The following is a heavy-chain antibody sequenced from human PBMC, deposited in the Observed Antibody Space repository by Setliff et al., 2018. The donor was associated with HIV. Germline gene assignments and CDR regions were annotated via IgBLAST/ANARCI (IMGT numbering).Heavy chain of an antibody. CDR3: ARTTRHDGAAYDAFDL. V-gene: IGHV4-30-4*01. Sequence: SETLSLTCIVSGDSIRGGDFYWTWIRQSPGKGLEWIGYVYWSGTTHYNPSLNGRVTISVDTSENQFSLKLDSLTAADSAVYYCARTTRHDGAAYDAFDLWGQGTLVTV. CDR2: VYWSGTT. J-gene: IGHJ3*01. D-gene: IGHD1-1*01. CDR1: GDSIRGGDFY.